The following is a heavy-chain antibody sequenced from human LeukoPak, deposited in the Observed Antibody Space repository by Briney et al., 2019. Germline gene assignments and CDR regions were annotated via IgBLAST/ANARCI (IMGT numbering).Heavy chain of an antibody. V-gene: IGHV3-9*01. CDR2: ISWNSGSI. J-gene: IGHJ4*02. CDR3: AKGKWELRSGVY. D-gene: IGHD1-26*01. CDR1: GFTFDDYA. Sequence: GRSLRLSCAASGFTFDDYAMHWVRQAPGKGLEWVSGISWNSGSIGYADSVKGRFTISRDNSKNTLYLQMNSLRAEDTAVYYCAKGKWELRSGVYWGQGTLVTVSS.